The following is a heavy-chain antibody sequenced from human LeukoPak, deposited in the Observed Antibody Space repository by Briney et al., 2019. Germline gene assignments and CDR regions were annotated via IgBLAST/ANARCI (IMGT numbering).Heavy chain of an antibody. CDR1: GFTFSSYA. CDR2: ISSNGGST. Sequence: PGGSLRLSCAASGFTFSSYAMHWVRQAPGKGLEYVSAISSNGGSTYYADSVKGRFTISRDNSKNTLYLQMSSLRAEDTAVYYCVNLGITGTNNYWGQGTLVTVSS. J-gene: IGHJ4*02. D-gene: IGHD1-7*01. CDR3: VNLGITGTNNY. V-gene: IGHV3-64D*06.